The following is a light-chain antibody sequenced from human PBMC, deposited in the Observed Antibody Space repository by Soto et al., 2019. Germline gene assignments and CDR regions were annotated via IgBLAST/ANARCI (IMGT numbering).Light chain of an antibody. CDR2: GAS. CDR1: QSVSSRS. V-gene: IGKV3-20*01. Sequence: EIVLTQSPGTLSLSPGERATLSCRASQSVSSRSVAWYQQKPGQAPRLLIYGASSRATTIPDRFSGSGSGTHFTLTISILEPEDFAVYFCQQYGSSPSFGGGTKVEIK. CDR3: QQYGSSPS. J-gene: IGKJ4*01.